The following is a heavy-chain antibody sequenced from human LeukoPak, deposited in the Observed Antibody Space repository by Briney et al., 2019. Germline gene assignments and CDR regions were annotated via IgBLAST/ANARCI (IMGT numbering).Heavy chain of an antibody. D-gene: IGHD6-19*01. V-gene: IGHV3-53*01. CDR1: GFSVTSYF. J-gene: IGHJ6*02. CDR3: AKGSGWYPYGMDV. Sequence: GGSLRLSCAASGFSVTSYFMNWVRQAPGKGLEWVSLIYTDGSTYYPDSVKGRFTISRDNSKNTLYLQMNSLGAEDTAVYHCAKGSGWYPYGMDVWGQGTTVTVSS. CDR2: IYTDGST.